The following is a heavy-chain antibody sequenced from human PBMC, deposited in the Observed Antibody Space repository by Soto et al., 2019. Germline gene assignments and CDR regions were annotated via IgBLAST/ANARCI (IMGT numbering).Heavy chain of an antibody. D-gene: IGHD2-15*01. CDR1: GFTVSSNY. CDR3: ASGVDGGYCSGGSCQDPGGY. J-gene: IGHJ4*02. Sequence: EVQLVETGGGLIQPGGSLRLSCAASGFTVSSNYMSWVRQAPGKGLEWVSVIYSGGSTYYADSVKGRITISRDNSKNTLYLQMNSLRAEDTAVYYCASGVDGGYCSGGSCQDPGGYWGQGTLVTVSS. V-gene: IGHV3-53*02. CDR2: IYSGGST.